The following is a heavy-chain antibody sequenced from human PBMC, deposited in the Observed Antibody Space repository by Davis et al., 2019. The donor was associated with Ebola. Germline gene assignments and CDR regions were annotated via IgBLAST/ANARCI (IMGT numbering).Heavy chain of an antibody. J-gene: IGHJ4*02. CDR2: IYHDGST. V-gene: IGHV4-38-2*02. Sequence: GSLRLSCTVSRYSINTGYYWGWIRQPPGKGLEWIGAIYHDGSTVYNPSLKSRVTMSVDTPKNQFSLKLTSVTAADTAVYYCARDRNYDYVWERWGQGTLVTVSS. D-gene: IGHD3-16*01. CDR1: RYSINTGYY. CDR3: ARDRNYDYVWER.